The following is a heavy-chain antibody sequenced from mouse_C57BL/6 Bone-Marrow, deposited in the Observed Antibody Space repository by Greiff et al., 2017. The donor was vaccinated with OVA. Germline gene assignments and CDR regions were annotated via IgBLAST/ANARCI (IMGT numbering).Heavy chain of an antibody. CDR1: GYTFTSYG. CDR3: ASSVVITTVVATDYFDY. V-gene: IGHV1-81*01. J-gene: IGHJ2*01. Sequence: QVQLQQSGAELARPGASVKLSCKASGYTFTSYGISWVKQRTGQGLEWIGEIYPRSGNTYYNEKFKGKATLTADKYSSTAYMELRSLTSEDSAVYFCASSVVITTVVATDYFDYWGQGTTLTVSS. D-gene: IGHD1-1*01. CDR2: IYPRSGNT.